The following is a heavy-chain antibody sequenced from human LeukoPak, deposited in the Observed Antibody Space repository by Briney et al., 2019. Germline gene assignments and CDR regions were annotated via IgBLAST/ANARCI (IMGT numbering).Heavy chain of an antibody. J-gene: IGHJ4*02. D-gene: IGHD5-12*01. V-gene: IGHV4-31*03. CDR3: ARESRRGYTDY. CDR2: IYYSGST. Sequence: SETLSLTCTVSGGSISSCGYYWSWIRQHPGKGLKWIGYIYYSGSTYYNPSLKSRVTISVDTSKNQFSLKLSSVTAADTAVYYCARESRRGYTDYWGQGTLVTVSS. CDR1: GGSISSCGYY.